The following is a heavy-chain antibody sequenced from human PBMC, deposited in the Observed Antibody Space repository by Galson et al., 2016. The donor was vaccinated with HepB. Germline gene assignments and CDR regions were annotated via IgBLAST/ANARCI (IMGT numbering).Heavy chain of an antibody. CDR3: ARFTQEWLDRVYYFDY. CDR2: ISGDGGST. D-gene: IGHD6-19*01. CDR1: GFTFGRYA. V-gene: IGHV3-23*01. J-gene: IGHJ4*02. Sequence: SLRLSCAASGFTFGRYAMSWVRQAPGKGLEWVSAISGDGGSTYYAGSVQGRFTSSRDRSTNTMYLQMNSLRTDDTALYYCARFTQEWLDRVYYFDYWGQGTLVTVSS.